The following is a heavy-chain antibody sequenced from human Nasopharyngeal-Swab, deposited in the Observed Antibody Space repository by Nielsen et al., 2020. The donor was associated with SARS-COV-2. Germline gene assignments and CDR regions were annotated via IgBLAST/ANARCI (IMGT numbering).Heavy chain of an antibody. J-gene: IGHJ4*02. CDR2: ISSSGSYM. CDR3: AKGSPMTGTRTQTFDS. Sequence: GESLKISCAASGFTFSDYTMNWVRQAPGQGLEWVSSISSSGSYMYYTDSVKGRFTISRDNSRNTLYLQMNSLRTEDTAMYYCAKGSPMTGTRTQTFDSWGQGTQVTVSS. D-gene: IGHD1-14*01. V-gene: IGHV3-21*04. CDR1: GFTFSDYT.